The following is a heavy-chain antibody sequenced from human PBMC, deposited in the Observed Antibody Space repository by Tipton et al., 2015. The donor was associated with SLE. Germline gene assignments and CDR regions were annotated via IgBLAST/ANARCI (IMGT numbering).Heavy chain of an antibody. J-gene: IGHJ4*02. Sequence: TLSLTCTVSGGSISSSSYYWGWIRRPPGKGLEWIGSIYYSGSTYYNPSLKSRVTISVDTSKNQFSLNLSSVTAADTAVYYCARVGLVAPAAISSGVDYWGQGTLVTVSS. CDR1: GGSISSSSYY. CDR2: IYYSGST. CDR3: ARVGLVAPAAISSGVDY. V-gene: IGHV4-39*07. D-gene: IGHD2-2*02.